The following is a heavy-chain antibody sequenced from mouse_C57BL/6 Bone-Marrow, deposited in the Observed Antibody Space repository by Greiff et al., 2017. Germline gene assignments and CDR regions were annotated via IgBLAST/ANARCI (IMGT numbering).Heavy chain of an antibody. CDR3: ARDRGLYYCGSSYVDWYFDV. V-gene: IGHV5-4*01. J-gene: IGHJ1*03. CDR1: GFTFSSYA. CDR2: ISDGGSYT. Sequence: DVMLVESGGGLVKPGGSLKLSCAASGFTFSSYAMSWVRQTPEKRLEWVATISDGGSYTYYPDNVKGRFTISRDNAKNNLYLQMSHLKSEDTAMYYCARDRGLYYCGSSYVDWYFDVWGTGTTGTVSS. D-gene: IGHD1-1*01.